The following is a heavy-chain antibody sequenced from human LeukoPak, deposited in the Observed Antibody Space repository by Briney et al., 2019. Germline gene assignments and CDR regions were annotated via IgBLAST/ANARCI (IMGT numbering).Heavy chain of an antibody. V-gene: IGHV4-4*07. J-gene: IGHJ4*02. CDR2: IYASGST. CDR3: AKAGSSWYYFDS. Sequence: SETLSLTCTVSGGSISSYYWSWIRQPAGKGLEWIGRIYASGSTIYNPSLKTRVTVSVDTSKNQFSLTLSSVTAADTAVYYCAKAGSSWYYFDSWGQGTLVTVSS. CDR1: GGSISSYY. D-gene: IGHD6-13*01.